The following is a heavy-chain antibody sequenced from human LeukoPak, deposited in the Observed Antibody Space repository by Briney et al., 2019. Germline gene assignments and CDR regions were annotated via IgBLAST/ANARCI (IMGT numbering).Heavy chain of an antibody. D-gene: IGHD2-21*02. CDR1: GYTFTSYA. Sequence: ASVKVSCKASGYTFTSYAVLWVRQAPGQRPEWMGWIDAGSGNTGCSQEFQGRVTITRDTSASTAYMELSSLTSEDTAVYYCARRGVTTQYSFYAMAVWGQGTTVTVSS. CDR2: IDAGSGNT. V-gene: IGHV1-3*01. J-gene: IGHJ6*02. CDR3: ARRGVTTQYSFYAMAV.